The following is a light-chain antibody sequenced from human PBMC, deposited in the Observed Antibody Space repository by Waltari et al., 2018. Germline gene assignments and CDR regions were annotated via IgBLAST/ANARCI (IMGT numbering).Light chain of an antibody. J-gene: IGLJ2*01. Sequence: QSALTQPASVSGSPGQSITITCTGRPSDVGGYYYVSWYKHHPAEAPQLMIYNINERPSGVPNRFSGSKSGNTASLTISGLQAEDEADYYCCSYAGNSALLFGGGTKLTVL. V-gene: IGLV2-23*02. CDR2: NIN. CDR1: PSDVGGYYY. CDR3: CSYAGNSALL.